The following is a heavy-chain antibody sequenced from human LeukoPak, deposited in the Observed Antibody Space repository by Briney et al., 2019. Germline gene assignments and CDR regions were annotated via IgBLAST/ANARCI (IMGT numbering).Heavy chain of an antibody. CDR1: GGSISSYY. CDR2: IYYSGST. V-gene: IGHV4-59*01. J-gene: IGHJ5*02. CDR3: ARATGNWFDP. Sequence: SETLSLTCTVSGGSISSYYWSWIRQPPGKGLEWIGYIYYSGSTNYNPSLKSRVTISVDTFKNQFSLKLSSVTAADTAVYYCARATGNWFDPWGQGTLVTVSS. D-gene: IGHD1-1*01.